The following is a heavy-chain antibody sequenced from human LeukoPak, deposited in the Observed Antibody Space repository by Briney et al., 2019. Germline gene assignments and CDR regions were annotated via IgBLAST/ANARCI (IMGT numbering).Heavy chain of an antibody. CDR1: GSTVSSNY. Sequence: GGSLRLSCAASGSTVSSNYMSWVRQAPGKGLEWVSVIYSGGSTYYADSVKGRFTISSDNSKNTLYLQMNSLRAEDTAVYYCARDTVTKGYYYGMDVWGQGTTVTVSS. J-gene: IGHJ6*02. D-gene: IGHD4-17*01. CDR3: ARDTVTKGYYYGMDV. V-gene: IGHV3-66*01. CDR2: IYSGGST.